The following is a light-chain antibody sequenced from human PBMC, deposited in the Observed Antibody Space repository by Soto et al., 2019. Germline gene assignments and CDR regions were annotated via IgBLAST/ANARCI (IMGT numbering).Light chain of an antibody. CDR1: QSISRY. CDR2: AAS. Sequence: DIQMTQSPSPLSASVGDRVTVTCRASQSISRYLNWYQQKPGNAPKLLIYAASNLQSGVPSRFSGSGSGTDFTLTISSLHPEDFATYFCQQSHTPPLTFGGGTKVDIK. J-gene: IGKJ4*01. CDR3: QQSHTPPLT. V-gene: IGKV1-39*01.